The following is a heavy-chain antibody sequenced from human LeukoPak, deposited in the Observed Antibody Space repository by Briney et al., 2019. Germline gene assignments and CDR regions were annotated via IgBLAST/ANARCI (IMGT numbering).Heavy chain of an antibody. CDR2: ITSSGAYI. CDR3: ARDPYSGNYGNYYYYYMDV. J-gene: IGHJ6*03. Sequence: GGSLRLSCAASGFTFSSYAMNWVRQAPGKALEWVSSITSSGAYIFYADSVKGRFTISRDNAKDSLYLQMNSLGPEDTAVYYCARDPYSGNYGNYYYYYMDVWGKGTTVTISS. D-gene: IGHD1-26*01. CDR1: GFTFSSYA. V-gene: IGHV3-21*01.